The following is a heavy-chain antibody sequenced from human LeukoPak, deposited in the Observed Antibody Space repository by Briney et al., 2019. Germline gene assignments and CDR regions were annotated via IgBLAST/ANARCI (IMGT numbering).Heavy chain of an antibody. CDR1: GFTLSIYY. CDR2: IGTAGDP. J-gene: IGHJ6*02. V-gene: IGHV3-13*05. CDR3: ARAPRDNLYGMDV. D-gene: IGHD1-1*01. Sequence: GGSLRLSYVASGFTLSIYYMHWVRQATGKGLEWVSDIGTAGDPYYPGSVKGRFTISRENAKISLYPKMNSLRAGDTAVYYCARAPRDNLYGMDVWGQGTTVTVSS.